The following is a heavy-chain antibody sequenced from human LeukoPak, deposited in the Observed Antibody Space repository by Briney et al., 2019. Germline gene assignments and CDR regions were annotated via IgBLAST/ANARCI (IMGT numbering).Heavy chain of an antibody. CDR2: IWNDGSYK. V-gene: IGHV3-33*06. D-gene: IGHD6-13*01. J-gene: IGHJ4*02. Sequence: GGSLRLSCAASGFAFSNYGMHWVRQAPGKGLDWVAVIWNDGSYKYYADSVRGRFTISRDNSMNTVYLQMNSLRAEDTAVYYCAKVRQFTAATGTGLDQWGQGTLVTVSS. CDR3: AKVRQFTAATGTGLDQ. CDR1: GFAFSNYG.